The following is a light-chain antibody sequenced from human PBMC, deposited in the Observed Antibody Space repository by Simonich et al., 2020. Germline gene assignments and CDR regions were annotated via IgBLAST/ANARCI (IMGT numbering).Light chain of an antibody. J-gene: IGKJ1*01. CDR3: MQALQTPWT. V-gene: IGKV2-28*01. CDR2: LCS. Sequence: DIVMTQSPLSLPVTPGEPASISCRYSQSLLHSNGYNYWDWYLQKPGQSPQLLIYLCSNRAAGVPDRFSGRGSGTAFTLKISRVEAEDVGVYYCMQALQTPWTFGQGTKVEIK. CDR1: QSLLHSNGYNY.